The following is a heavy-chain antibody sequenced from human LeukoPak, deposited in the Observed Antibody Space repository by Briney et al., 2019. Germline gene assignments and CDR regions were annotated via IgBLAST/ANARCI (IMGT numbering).Heavy chain of an antibody. J-gene: IGHJ4*02. Sequence: GASVKVSCKASGYTFTSYGISWVRQAPGQGLEWMGWISAYNGNTNYAQKLQGRVTMTTDTSTSTAYMELRSLRSDDTAAYYCARNANNWNYGYFDYWGQGTLVTVSS. V-gene: IGHV1-18*01. CDR1: GYTFTSYG. CDR3: ARNANNWNYGYFDY. D-gene: IGHD1-7*01. CDR2: ISAYNGNT.